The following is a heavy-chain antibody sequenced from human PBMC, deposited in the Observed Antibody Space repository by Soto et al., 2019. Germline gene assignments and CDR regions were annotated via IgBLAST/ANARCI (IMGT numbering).Heavy chain of an antibody. CDR1: GGTFSSHA. V-gene: IGHV1-69*13. CDR3: ARMVRVANSYYYYGMDV. J-gene: IGHJ6*02. D-gene: IGHD3-10*01. CDR2: IIPIFGTA. Sequence: SVKVSCKSSGGTFSSHAISWVRQAPGQGLEWMGGIIPIFGTANYAQKFQGRVTITADESTSTAYMELSSLRSEDTAVYYCARMVRVANSYYYYGMDVWGQGTTVTVSS.